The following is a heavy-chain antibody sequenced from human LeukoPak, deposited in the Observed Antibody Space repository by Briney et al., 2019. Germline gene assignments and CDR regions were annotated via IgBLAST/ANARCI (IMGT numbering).Heavy chain of an antibody. J-gene: IGHJ4*02. CDR3: ARGKGRYCSSTSCYPFDY. CDR1: GGSISSSSYY. Sequence: SETLSLTCTVSGGSISSSSYYWGWIRQPPGKGLEWIGSIYYSGSTYYNPSLKSQVTISVDTSKNQFSLKLSSVTAADTAVYCCARGKGRYCSSTSCYPFDYWGQGTLVTVSS. V-gene: IGHV4-39*01. D-gene: IGHD2-2*01. CDR2: IYYSGST.